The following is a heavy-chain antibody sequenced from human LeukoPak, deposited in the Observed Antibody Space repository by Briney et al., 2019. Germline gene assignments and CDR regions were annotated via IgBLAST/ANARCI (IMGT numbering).Heavy chain of an antibody. V-gene: IGHV1-2*02. J-gene: IGHJ4*02. CDR3: ARYYFGSGTKRILDY. CDR1: GYTFTGHY. D-gene: IGHD3-10*01. CDR2: INPNTGDT. Sequence: GASVKVSCKVSGYTFTGHYLHWVRQAPGQGFEWMGWINPNTGDTNYAQSFQDRVTLTTDTSITTAYLELTGLTSDDTAVYFCARYYFGSGTKRILDYWGQGTLVTVSS.